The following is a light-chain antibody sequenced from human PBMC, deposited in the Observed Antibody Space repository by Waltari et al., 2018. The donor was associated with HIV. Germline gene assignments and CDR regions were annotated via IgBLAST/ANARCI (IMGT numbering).Light chain of an antibody. Sequence: QSVLTQPPSVSEAPRHRVTISGSGSSSNIGYNGFNCYQQLPGNTPKLLIYFDDMLSSGVSDRFSGSKSGTSASLDISGLQSEDEGDYYCAAWDDSLNGYVFGTGTKVTVL. CDR2: FDD. CDR3: AAWDDSLNGYV. CDR1: SSNIGYNG. J-gene: IGLJ1*01. V-gene: IGLV1-36*01.